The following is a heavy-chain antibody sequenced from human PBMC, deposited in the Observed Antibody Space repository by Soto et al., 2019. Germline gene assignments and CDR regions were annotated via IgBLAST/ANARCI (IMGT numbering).Heavy chain of an antibody. CDR2: IWYDGSNK. CDR3: ARTGSSSGYYYYGMDA. V-gene: IGHV3-33*01. J-gene: IGHJ6*02. D-gene: IGHD6-6*01. Sequence: GGSLRLSCAASGFTFSSYGMHWVRQAPGKGLEWVAVIWYDGSNKYYADSVKGRFTISRDNSKNTLYLQMNSLRAEDTAVYYCARTGSSSGYYYYGMDAWGQGTTVTVSS. CDR1: GFTFSSYG.